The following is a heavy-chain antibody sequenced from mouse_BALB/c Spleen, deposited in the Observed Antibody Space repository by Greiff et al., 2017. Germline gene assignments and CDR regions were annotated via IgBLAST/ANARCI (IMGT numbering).Heavy chain of an antibody. CDR2: ISSGSSTI. CDR3: ARRSTMIKDYAMDY. CDR1: GFTFSSFG. D-gene: IGHD2-4*01. J-gene: IGHJ4*01. Sequence: EVQGVESGGGLVQPGGSRKLSCAASGFTFSSFGMHWVRQAPEKGLEWVAYISSGSSTIYYADTVKGRFTISRDNPKNTLFLQMTSLRSEDTAMYYCARRSTMIKDYAMDYWGQGTSVTVSS. V-gene: IGHV5-17*02.